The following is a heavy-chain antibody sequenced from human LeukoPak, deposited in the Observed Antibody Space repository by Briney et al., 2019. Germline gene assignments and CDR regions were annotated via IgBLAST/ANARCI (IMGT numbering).Heavy chain of an antibody. CDR1: GFTVSSNY. Sequence: GGSLRLSCAVSGFTVSSNYMGWVRQAPGKGLEWVSAIYSGGSTYYADSVKGRFTISRDNSKNTLYLQMNSLTAEDIAVYFCALDCCTGSRFDHWGQGTLVTVSS. J-gene: IGHJ4*02. CDR3: ALDCCTGSRFDH. D-gene: IGHD2-8*02. V-gene: IGHV3-53*01. CDR2: IYSGGST.